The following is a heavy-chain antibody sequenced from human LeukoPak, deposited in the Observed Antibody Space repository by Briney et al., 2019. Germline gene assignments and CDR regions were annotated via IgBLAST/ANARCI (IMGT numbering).Heavy chain of an antibody. D-gene: IGHD3-22*01. CDR3: AKSAYDSSGYYFLADAFDI. J-gene: IGHJ3*02. CDR1: GFTSSSYA. Sequence: GGSLRLSCAASGFTSSSYAMSWVRQAPGKGLEWVSAISGSGGSTYYADSVEGRFTISRDNSKNTLYLQMNSLRAEDTAVYYCAKSAYDSSGYYFLADAFDIWGQGTMVTVSS. CDR2: ISGSGGST. V-gene: IGHV3-23*01.